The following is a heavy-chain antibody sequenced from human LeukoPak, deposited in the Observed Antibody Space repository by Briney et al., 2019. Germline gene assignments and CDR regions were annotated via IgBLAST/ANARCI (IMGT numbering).Heavy chain of an antibody. D-gene: IGHD2-15*01. Sequence: PSETLSLTCTVSGGSFTGYYWTWIRQPPGEGLEWIGYVYNSEYTKYYPSHKSRVTISLDTSKSQFSLKLSSVTAADTAAYYCARTHGSSGYYVFDYWGQGTLVTVSS. CDR2: VYNSEYT. J-gene: IGHJ4*02. CDR1: GGSFTGYY. CDR3: ARTHGSSGYYVFDY. V-gene: IGHV4-59*01.